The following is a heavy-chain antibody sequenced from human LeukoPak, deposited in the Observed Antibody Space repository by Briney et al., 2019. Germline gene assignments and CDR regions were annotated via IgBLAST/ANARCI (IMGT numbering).Heavy chain of an antibody. D-gene: IGHD2-21*02. V-gene: IGHV4-34*01. CDR2: ITHSGST. Sequence: SETLSLTCAVYGGSFSGYYWSWLRQPPGEGLEWIGEITHSGSTNYNPSLKSRVTISVDTSKNQFSLKLSSVTAADTAVYYCARGGRIVVVTAILRYWYFDLWGRGTLVTVSS. J-gene: IGHJ2*01. CDR3: ARGGRIVVVTAILRYWYFDL. CDR1: GGSFSGYY.